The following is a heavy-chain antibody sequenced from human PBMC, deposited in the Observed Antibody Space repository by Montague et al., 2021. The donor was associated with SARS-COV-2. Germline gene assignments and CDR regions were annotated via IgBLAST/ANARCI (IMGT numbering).Heavy chain of an antibody. Sequence: SETLSLTCTVSGGSISSYYWSWIRQPPGKGLEWIGYIYYSGSTNYNPSLKSRVTISVDTSKNQFSLKLSSVIAADTAVYYCAREVRYYYDSSGPGAFDIWGQGTMVTVSS. V-gene: IGHV4-59*01. J-gene: IGHJ3*02. CDR3: AREVRYYYDSSGPGAFDI. D-gene: IGHD3-22*01. CDR2: IYYSGST. CDR1: GGSISSYY.